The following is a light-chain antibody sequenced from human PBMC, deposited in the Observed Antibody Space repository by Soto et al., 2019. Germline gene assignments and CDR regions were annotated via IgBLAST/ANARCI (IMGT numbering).Light chain of an antibody. CDR2: GAS. CDR1: QSVSSRY. J-gene: IGKJ2*01. CDR3: QQYGSSSYT. Sequence: EIVLTQSPGTLSLSPGERATLSCRVSQSVSSRYLAWYQQKPGQAPRLLIYGASSRATGIPDRFSGSGSGTDFTLTISRLEPEDLAVYYCQQYGSSSYTFGQGTKLEIK. V-gene: IGKV3-20*01.